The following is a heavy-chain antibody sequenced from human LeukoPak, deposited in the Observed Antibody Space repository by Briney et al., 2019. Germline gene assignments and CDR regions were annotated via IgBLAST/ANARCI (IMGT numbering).Heavy chain of an antibody. CDR3: ARPGIAVAGPYYFDY. Sequence: PGGSLRLSCAASGFTFSSYAMHWVRQVPGKGLEWVAVISYDGSNKYYADSVKGRFTISRDNSKNTLYLQMNSLRAEDTAVYYCARPGIAVAGPYYFDYWGQGTLVTVFS. D-gene: IGHD6-19*01. J-gene: IGHJ4*02. CDR2: ISYDGSNK. V-gene: IGHV3-30-3*01. CDR1: GFTFSSYA.